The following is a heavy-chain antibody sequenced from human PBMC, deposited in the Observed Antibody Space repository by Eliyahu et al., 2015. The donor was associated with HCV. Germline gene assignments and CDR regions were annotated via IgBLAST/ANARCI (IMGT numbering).Heavy chain of an antibody. Sequence: QVQLVQSGAEVKKPGASVXVSCKASGYTFTRYDINWVRQATGQGLEWMGWMNPNXESXGYAQKFQGRVTMTWNTSISTAYMELSSLRFEDTAVYYCAREVGATVTTEFDPWGQGTLVTVSS. J-gene: IGHJ5*02. CDR2: MNPNXESX. CDR3: AREVGATVTTEFDP. CDR1: GYTFTRYD. D-gene: IGHD4-17*01. V-gene: IGHV1-8*01.